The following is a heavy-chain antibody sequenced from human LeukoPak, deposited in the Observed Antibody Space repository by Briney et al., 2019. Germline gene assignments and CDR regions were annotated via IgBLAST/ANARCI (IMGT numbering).Heavy chain of an antibody. D-gene: IGHD1-26*01. CDR2: VNINGNT. CDR1: GGSINGYY. J-gene: IGHJ3*02. Sequence: SETLSLTCSASGGSINGYYWGWIRQPAGKGLEWIGRVNINGNTNRSLYLYSRVTMSGDTSKNPFSLHLSSVTAADTDVYYRARDLRGPTAGRTGFDIWGQGIMVTVSS. CDR3: ARDLRGPTAGRTGFDI. V-gene: IGHV4-4*07.